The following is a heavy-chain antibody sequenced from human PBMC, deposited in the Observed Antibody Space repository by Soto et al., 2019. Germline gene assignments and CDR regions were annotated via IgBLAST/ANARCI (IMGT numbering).Heavy chain of an antibody. Sequence: SATXSLTCSISVFSIVISNVWSGVRQPPGKGLEWIGEIYHSGSTNYNPSLKSRVTISVYKSKNQLSLKLRSVTAADTDVYYCANTVDAKTGMDVWGQGTTVTVSS. CDR3: ANTVDAKTGMDV. D-gene: IGHD5-12*01. CDR2: IYHSGST. V-gene: IGHV4-4*02. J-gene: IGHJ6*02. CDR1: VFSIVISNV.